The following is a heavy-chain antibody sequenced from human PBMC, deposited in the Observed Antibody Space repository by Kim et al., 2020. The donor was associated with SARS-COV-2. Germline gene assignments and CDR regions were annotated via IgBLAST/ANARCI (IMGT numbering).Heavy chain of an antibody. CDR2: ISSSGSTI. J-gene: IGHJ3*02. D-gene: IGHD3-9*01. Sequence: GGSLRLSCAASGFTFSSYEMNWVRQAPGKGLEWVSYISSSGSTIYYADSVKGRFTISRDNAKNSLYLQMNSLRAEDTAVYYCARAGGVLRYFDWLPRGAFDIWGQGTMVTVSS. CDR3: ARAGGVLRYFDWLPRGAFDI. CDR1: GFTFSSYE. V-gene: IGHV3-48*03.